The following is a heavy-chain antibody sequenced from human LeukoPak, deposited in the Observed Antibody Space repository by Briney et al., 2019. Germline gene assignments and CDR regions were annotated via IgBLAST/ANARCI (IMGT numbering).Heavy chain of an antibody. D-gene: IGHD3-22*01. Sequence: GGSLRLSCAASGFTFSSYAMSWVRQAPGKGLEWVSAISGSGGSTYYADSVKGRFTISRDNSKNTLYLQMNSLRAEDTAVYYCARDLWQSDSSGYYGGFWYFDLWGRGTLVTVSS. J-gene: IGHJ2*01. CDR2: ISGSGGST. CDR3: ARDLWQSDSSGYYGGFWYFDL. CDR1: GFTFSSYA. V-gene: IGHV3-23*01.